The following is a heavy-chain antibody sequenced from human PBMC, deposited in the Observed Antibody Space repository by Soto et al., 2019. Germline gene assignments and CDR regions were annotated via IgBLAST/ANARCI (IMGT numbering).Heavy chain of an antibody. CDR2: IYYSGST. CDR3: ARGPYGGNLFDY. D-gene: IGHD4-17*01. CDR1: GGSISSGGYY. V-gene: IGHV4-31*03. Sequence: SETLSLTCTVSGGSISSGGYYWSWIRQHPGKGLEWIGYIYYSGSTYYNPSLKSRVTISVDTSKNQFSLKLSSVTAADTAVYYCARGPYGGNLFDYWGQGTLVTVPQ. J-gene: IGHJ4*02.